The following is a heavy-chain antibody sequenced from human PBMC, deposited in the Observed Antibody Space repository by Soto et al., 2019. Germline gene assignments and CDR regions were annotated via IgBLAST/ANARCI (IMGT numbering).Heavy chain of an antibody. V-gene: IGHV3-74*01. CDR1: GFTFSSYW. D-gene: IGHD3-3*01. CDR3: ARSLRFLEWLYYYYYGMDV. CDR2: INSDGSST. Sequence: PGGSLRLSCAAPGFTFSSYWMHWVRQAPGKGLVWVSRINSDGSSTSYADSVKGRFTISRDNAKNTLYLQMNSLRAEDTAVYYCARSLRFLEWLYYYYYGMDVWGQGTTVTAP. J-gene: IGHJ6*02.